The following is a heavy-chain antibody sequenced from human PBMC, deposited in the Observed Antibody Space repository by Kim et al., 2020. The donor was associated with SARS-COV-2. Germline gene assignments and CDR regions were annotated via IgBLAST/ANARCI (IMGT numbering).Heavy chain of an antibody. V-gene: IGHV3-21*01. D-gene: IGHD3-9*01. J-gene: IGHJ4*02. CDR3: ARSPYYDILTGYNVH. CDR1: GFTFSSYS. Sequence: GGSLRLSCAASGFTFSSYSMNWVRQAPGKGLEWVSSISSSSYIYYADSVKGRFTISRDNAKNSLYLQMNSLRAEDTAVYYCARSPYYDILTGYNVHWGQGTLVTVSS. CDR2: ISSSSYI.